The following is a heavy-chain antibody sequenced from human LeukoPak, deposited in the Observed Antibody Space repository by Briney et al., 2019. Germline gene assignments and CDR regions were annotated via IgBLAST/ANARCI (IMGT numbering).Heavy chain of an antibody. J-gene: IGHJ6*03. CDR2: IYQSGST. CDR1: GYSISSGYY. D-gene: IGHD3-16*01. CDR3: ARVKDPGGYYYYYYTDI. Sequence: PSETLSLTCTVSGYSISSGYYWGWIRQPPGKGLQWIGSIYQSGSTYYNPSLKSRVTISVDTSKNQFSLKLRSVTAADTAVYYCARVKDPGGYYYYYYTDIWGKGNTVTVSS. V-gene: IGHV4-38-2*02.